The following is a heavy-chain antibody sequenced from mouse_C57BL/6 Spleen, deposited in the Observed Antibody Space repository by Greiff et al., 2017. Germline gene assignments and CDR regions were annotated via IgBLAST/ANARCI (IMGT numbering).Heavy chain of an antibody. J-gene: IGHJ3*01. CDR3: ARRNYGSSQVWFAY. CDR2: IDPSDSYT. V-gene: IGHV1-69*01. Sequence: VQLQQPGAELVMPGASVKLSCKASGYTFTSYWMHWVKQRPGQGLEWIGEIDPSDSYTNYNQKFKGKSTLTVDTSSSTAYMQLISLTSEDSAVYYCARRNYGSSQVWFAYWGQGTLVTVSA. D-gene: IGHD1-1*01. CDR1: GYTFTSYW.